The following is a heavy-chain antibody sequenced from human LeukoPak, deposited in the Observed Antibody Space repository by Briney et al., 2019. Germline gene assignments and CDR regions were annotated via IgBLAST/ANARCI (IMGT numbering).Heavy chain of an antibody. D-gene: IGHD3-10*01. V-gene: IGHV1-18*01. Sequence: ASVKVSCKASGYTFTSYGISWVRQAPGQGLEWMGWISAYNGNTNYAQKLQGRVTMTTDTSTSTAYMELRSLRSDDTAVYYCARGGPTPTGWFGELLPNFNDPYGMGVWGQGTTVTVSS. J-gene: IGHJ6*02. CDR3: ARGGPTPTGWFGELLPNFNDPYGMGV. CDR1: GYTFTSYG. CDR2: ISAYNGNT.